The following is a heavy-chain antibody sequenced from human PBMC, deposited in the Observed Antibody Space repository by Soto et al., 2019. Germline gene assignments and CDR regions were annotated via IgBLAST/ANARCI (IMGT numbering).Heavy chain of an antibody. CDR3: ARSWQYREFLS. D-gene: IGHD3-10*01. CDR2: IYHSGST. V-gene: IGHV4-4*02. Sequence: QVQLQESGPGLVKPSGTLSLTCAVSGDSISSTNWWSWVRQPPGKGLEWIGEIYHSGSTNYHPSRKRRVTKSVDKSVYRFSLKLTSVTAADTAVYYCARSWQYREFLSWGQGTLVSVSS. CDR1: GDSISSTNW. J-gene: IGHJ4*02.